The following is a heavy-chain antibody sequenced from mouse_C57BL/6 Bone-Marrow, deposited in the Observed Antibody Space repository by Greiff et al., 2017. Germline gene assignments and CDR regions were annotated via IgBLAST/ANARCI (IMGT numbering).Heavy chain of an antibody. V-gene: IGHV5-4*01. Sequence: EVHVVESGGGLVKPGGSLKLSCAASGFTSSSYAMSWVRQTPEKRLEWVATISAGGSYTYYPDNVKGRFTISRDNAKNNLYLQMSHLKSEDTAVYYCARGVYGYPAWFAYWGQGTLVTVSA. CDR1: GFTSSSYA. D-gene: IGHD2-2*01. CDR3: ARGVYGYPAWFAY. CDR2: ISAGGSYT. J-gene: IGHJ3*01.